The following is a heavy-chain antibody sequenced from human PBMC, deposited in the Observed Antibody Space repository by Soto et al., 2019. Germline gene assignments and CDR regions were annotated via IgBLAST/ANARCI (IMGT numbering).Heavy chain of an antibody. Sequence: EVQLVESGGGLVQPGESLRLSCAASRFTFTNAWMSWVRQAPGKGLEWVGRIKSKTDGGTISYAAPVKGRFTISRDDSRHTLYLQMNSLKIEDTAVYYCARVLYSSSFNYYYGMDVWGQGTTVTVSS. CDR1: RFTFTNAW. V-gene: IGHV3-15*01. D-gene: IGHD6-6*01. CDR3: ARVLYSSSFNYYYGMDV. CDR2: IKSKTDGGTI. J-gene: IGHJ6*02.